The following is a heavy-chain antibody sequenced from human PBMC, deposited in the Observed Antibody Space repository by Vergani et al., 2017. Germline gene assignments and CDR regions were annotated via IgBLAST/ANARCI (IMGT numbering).Heavy chain of an antibody. D-gene: IGHD4-17*01. CDR1: GGSFSGFY. V-gene: IGHV4-34*01. CDR3: ARGFYGDYDFDY. J-gene: IGHJ4*02. Sequence: QVQLQQWGAGLLKPSETLSLTCAVYGGSFSGFYWSWIRQPPEKGLEWIGEINHSGSTNYNPSLKSRVTISVDTSKNQFSLKLSSVTAADTAVYYCARGFYGDYDFDYWGQGTLVTVSS. CDR2: INHSGST.